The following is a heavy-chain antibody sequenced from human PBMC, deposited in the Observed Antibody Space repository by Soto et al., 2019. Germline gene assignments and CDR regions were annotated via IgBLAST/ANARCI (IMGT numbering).Heavy chain of an antibody. CDR1: GGSISSRTYY. Sequence: SETLSLTCTVSGGSISSRTYYWGWIRQPPGKGLEWIGSIYYSGSTYYNPSLKRRVTISVDTAKNQFSRKLGSVTDADTAVYYCANEQRDPLNWFDRWGQGTLVTVSS. J-gene: IGHJ5*02. CDR3: ANEQRDPLNWFDR. D-gene: IGHD6-25*01. V-gene: IGHV4-39*01. CDR2: IYYSGST.